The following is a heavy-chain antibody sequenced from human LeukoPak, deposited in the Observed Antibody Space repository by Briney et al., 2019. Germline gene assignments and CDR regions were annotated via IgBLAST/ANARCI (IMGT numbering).Heavy chain of an antibody. J-gene: IGHJ4*02. Sequence: PSETLSLTCNVSGGSISSYYWSWIRQPPGKELEWIGYIYSTGSTSYNPSLKSRVTISIDTSKNQFSLNLNSVTAADTAVYYCARAPILYYFDCWGQGTLVTVSS. CDR2: IYSTGST. V-gene: IGHV4-59*08. CDR1: GGSISSYY. CDR3: ARAPILYYFDC.